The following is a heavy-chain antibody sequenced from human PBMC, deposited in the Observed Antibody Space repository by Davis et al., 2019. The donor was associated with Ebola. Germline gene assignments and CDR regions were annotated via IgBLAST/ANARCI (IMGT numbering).Heavy chain of an antibody. CDR1: GFTFSSYG. Sequence: GESLKISCAASGFTFSSYGMHWVRQAPGKGLEWVAASNQYYADYLQGRFTVSRDTSKNTLYLQMSSLRAEDTAVYYCARLGWDDFWSGYDYWGQGTLVTVSS. V-gene: IGHV3-30*03. D-gene: IGHD3-3*01. CDR3: ARLGWDDFWSGYDY. J-gene: IGHJ4*02. CDR2: ASNQ.